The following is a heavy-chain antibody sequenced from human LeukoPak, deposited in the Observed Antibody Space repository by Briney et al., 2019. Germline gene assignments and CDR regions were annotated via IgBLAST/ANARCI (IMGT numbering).Heavy chain of an antibody. J-gene: IGHJ4*02. V-gene: IGHV3-30*02. CDR3: ARATLGYCSSTSCYAGGFDY. CDR1: GFTFSSYG. CDR2: IRYDGSNK. Sequence: PGGSLRLSCAASGFTFSSYGMHWVRQAPGKGLEWVAFIRYDGSNKYYADSVKGRFTISRDNSKNTLYLQMNSLRAEDTAVYYCARATLGYCSSTSCYAGGFDYWGQGTLVTVSS. D-gene: IGHD2-2*01.